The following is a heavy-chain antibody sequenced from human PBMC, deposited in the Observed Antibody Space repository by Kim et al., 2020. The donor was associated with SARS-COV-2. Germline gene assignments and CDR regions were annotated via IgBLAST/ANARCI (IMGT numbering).Heavy chain of an antibody. V-gene: IGHV3-15*01. CDR3: TTDEGRCDGSGWLIGDCYYYYGMDV. D-gene: IGHD6-19*01. J-gene: IGHJ6*02. CDR1: GFTFSNAW. Sequence: GGSLRLSCAASGFTFSNAWMSWVRQAPGKGLEWVGRIKSKTDGGTTDYAAPVKGRFTISRDDSKNTLYLQMNSLKTEDTAVYYCTTDEGRCDGSGWLIGDCYYYYGMDVWGQGTMVTVSS. CDR2: IKSKTDGGTT.